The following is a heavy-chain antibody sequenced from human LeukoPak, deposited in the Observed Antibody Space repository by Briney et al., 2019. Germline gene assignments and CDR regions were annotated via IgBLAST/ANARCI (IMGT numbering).Heavy chain of an antibody. Sequence: PGRSLRLSCAASGFTFDDYAMHWVRQAPGKGLEWVSGISWNSGSMDYADSVKGRFTISRDNAKNSLYLQMNSLRAEDTALYYCAKDYGSSGYCYGMDVWGQGTTVTVSS. D-gene: IGHD3-22*01. CDR3: AKDYGSSGYCYGMDV. CDR1: GFTFDDYA. J-gene: IGHJ6*02. CDR2: ISWNSGSM. V-gene: IGHV3-9*01.